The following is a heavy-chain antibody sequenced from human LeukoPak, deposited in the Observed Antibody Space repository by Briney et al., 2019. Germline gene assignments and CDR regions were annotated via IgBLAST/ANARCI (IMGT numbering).Heavy chain of an antibody. D-gene: IGHD4-23*01. Sequence: PGGSLRLPCAASGFTFSSYSMNWVRQAPGKGLEWVSYISSSSSTIYYADSVKGRFTISRDNAKNSLYLQMNSLRAEDTAVYYCARDRSYGGNLNYYYMDVWGKGTTVTVSS. CDR3: ARDRSYGGNLNYYYMDV. CDR2: ISSSSSTI. CDR1: GFTFSSYS. J-gene: IGHJ6*03. V-gene: IGHV3-48*01.